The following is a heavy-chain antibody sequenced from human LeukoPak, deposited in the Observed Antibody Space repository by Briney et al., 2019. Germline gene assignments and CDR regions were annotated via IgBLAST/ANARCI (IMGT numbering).Heavy chain of an antibody. CDR1: GFTVSSNY. J-gene: IGHJ5*01. V-gene: IGHV3-53*01. CDR2: IYSGGST. Sequence: GGSLRLSCAASGFTVSSNYMNWVRQAPGKGLEWVSVIYSGGSTFYADSVKGRFTISRDNSKNTVYLQMNTLRAEDTAVYYCAREILSWGHGTLVTVSS. CDR3: AREILS.